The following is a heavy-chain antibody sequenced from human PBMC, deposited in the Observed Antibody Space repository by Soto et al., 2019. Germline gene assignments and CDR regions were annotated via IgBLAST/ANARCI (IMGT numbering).Heavy chain of an antibody. CDR3: ARVGGPPIAVPGVHYYYYGMDV. CDR1: GGSISSSNW. D-gene: IGHD6-19*01. V-gene: IGHV4-4*02. Sequence: QVQLQESGPGLVKPSGTLSLTCAVSGGSISSSNWWSWVRQPPGKGLEWIGEIYHSGSTNYNPSLKSRVTISVDKSKNQFSLKLSSVTAADTAVYYCARVGGPPIAVPGVHYYYYGMDVWGQGTTVTVSS. J-gene: IGHJ6*02. CDR2: IYHSGST.